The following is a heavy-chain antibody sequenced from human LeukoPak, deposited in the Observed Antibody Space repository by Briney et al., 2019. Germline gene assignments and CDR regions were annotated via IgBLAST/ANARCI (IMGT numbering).Heavy chain of an antibody. D-gene: IGHD3-22*01. Sequence: GGSLRLSCAASGFTFSRSAMTWVRQGPGRGLEFVTSIIYSGGATYYADSVKGRFTISRDNSKNTLYLQMNSLRAEDTALYYCAKDGLYYDGSEHVYYFDSWGQGTLVTVSS. CDR3: AKDGLYYDGSEHVYYFDS. V-gene: IGHV3-23*01. J-gene: IGHJ4*02. CDR2: IIYSGGAT. CDR1: GFTFSRSA.